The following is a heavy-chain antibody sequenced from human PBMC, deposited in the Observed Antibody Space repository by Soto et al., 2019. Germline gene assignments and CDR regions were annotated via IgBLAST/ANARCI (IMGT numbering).Heavy chain of an antibody. V-gene: IGHV1-69*06. CDR3: ARLSPYDSSGYFSERYFDL. J-gene: IGHJ2*01. Sequence: SVKVSCRASGGTFSSYAISWVRQAPGQGLEWMGGIIPIFGTANYAQKFQGRVTITADKSTSTAYMELSSLRSEDTAVYYCARLSPYDSSGYFSERYFDLWGRGTLVTVSS. D-gene: IGHD3-22*01. CDR1: GGTFSSYA. CDR2: IIPIFGTA.